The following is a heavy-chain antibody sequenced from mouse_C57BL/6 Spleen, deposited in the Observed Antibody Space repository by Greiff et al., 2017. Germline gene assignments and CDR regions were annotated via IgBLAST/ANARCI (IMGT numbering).Heavy chain of an antibody. CDR2: IDPSDSET. Sequence: QVRLQQPGAELVRPGSSVKLSCKASGYTFTSYWMHWVKQRPIQGLEWIGNIDPSDSETHYNQKFKDKATLTVDKSSSTAYMQLSSLTSEDSAVYYCARTPYCDYDVGDYYLDYWGQGTTLTVSS. V-gene: IGHV1-52*01. CDR1: GYTFTSYW. D-gene: IGHD2-4*01. J-gene: IGHJ2*01. CDR3: ARTPYCDYDVGDYYLDY.